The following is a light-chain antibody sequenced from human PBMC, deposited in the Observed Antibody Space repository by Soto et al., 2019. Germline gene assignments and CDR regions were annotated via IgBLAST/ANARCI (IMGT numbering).Light chain of an antibody. J-gene: IGLJ1*01. CDR2: GNS. V-gene: IGLV1-40*01. CDR1: SPNIGAGYD. Sequence: SVLTPPPPLSGAPGHRVNNFCTGSSPNIGAGYDVHWYQQLPGTAPKLLIYGNSNRPSGVPDRFSGSKSGTSASLAITGLQALFEADYYYQFPFRSRSGFCVVGTRTKVTVL. CDR3: QFPFRSRSGFCV.